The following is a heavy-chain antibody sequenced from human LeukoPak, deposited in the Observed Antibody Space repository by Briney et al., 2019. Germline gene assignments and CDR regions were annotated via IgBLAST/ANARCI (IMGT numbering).Heavy chain of an antibody. Sequence: GGSLRLSCAASGFAFSSYGMHWVRQAPGKGLEWVAFISYDGSNKYYGDSVKGRLTISRDHSTNTLYLQMNSLSAHDTAVYYCAKGVVSIAAAGLGYFDYWGQGTLVTVSS. CDR1: GFAFSSYG. CDR2: ISYDGSNK. J-gene: IGHJ4*02. D-gene: IGHD6-13*01. V-gene: IGHV3-30*18. CDR3: AKGVVSIAAAGLGYFDY.